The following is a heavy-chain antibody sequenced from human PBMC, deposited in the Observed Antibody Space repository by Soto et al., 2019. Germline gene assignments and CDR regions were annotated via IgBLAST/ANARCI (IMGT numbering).Heavy chain of an antibody. J-gene: IGHJ4*02. Sequence: GWSLRLSCEASGFSVGISYMSWVRQVPGKGLEWVSIIYSGGETYYAASVKGRFTISRDNSKNTLYLQMSSLRAEDTAVYYCAKRKSCSSTTCFDYWGQGTLVTVSS. CDR3: AKRKSCSSTTCFDY. V-gene: IGHV3-66*01. CDR1: GFSVGISY. CDR2: IYSGGET. D-gene: IGHD2-2*01.